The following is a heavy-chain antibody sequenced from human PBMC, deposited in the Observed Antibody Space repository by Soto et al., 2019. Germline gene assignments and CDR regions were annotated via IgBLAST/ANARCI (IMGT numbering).Heavy chain of an antibody. V-gene: IGHV1-69*01. J-gene: IGHJ3*02. CDR3: ARVTVDTAMVTLVISDAFDI. D-gene: IGHD5-18*01. CDR1: GGTFSSYA. CDR2: IIPIFGTA. Sequence: QVQLVQSGAEVKKPGSSVKVSCKASGGTFSSYAISWVRQAPGQGLEWMGGIIPIFGTANYAQKFQGRVTITADESTGTAYMELSSLRSEDTAVYYWARVTVDTAMVTLVISDAFDIWGQGTMVTVSS.